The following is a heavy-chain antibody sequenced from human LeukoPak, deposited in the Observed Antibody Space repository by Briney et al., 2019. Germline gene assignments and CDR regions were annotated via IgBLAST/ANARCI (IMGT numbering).Heavy chain of an antibody. CDR1: GFTFSSYG. CDR3: AKRSDYGVNGNYFDY. CDR2: ISGRDSNT. D-gene: IGHD4-23*01. Sequence: PGGSLRLSCAASGFTFSSYGMSWVRQAPGKGLEWVSAISGRDSNTYYADSVKGRFTISRDNSKNTLYLQMNNLRAEDTAVYYCAKRSDYGVNGNYFDYWGQGTPVTVSS. J-gene: IGHJ4*02. V-gene: IGHV3-23*01.